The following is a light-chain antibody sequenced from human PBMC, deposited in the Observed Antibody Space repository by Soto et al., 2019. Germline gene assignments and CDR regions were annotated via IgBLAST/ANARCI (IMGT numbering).Light chain of an antibody. CDR2: RAS. J-gene: IGKJ1*01. CDR3: QQYGSLSWT. V-gene: IGKV3-15*01. Sequence: ILMTQSPATVSVSPGESATLSFRASQNIYYNVAWYQQRPGQAPRLLIYRASTRAPGVPARFSGSGSGTEFTLAISRLEPEDFAVYYCQQYGSLSWTFGQGTKVDIK. CDR1: QNIYYN.